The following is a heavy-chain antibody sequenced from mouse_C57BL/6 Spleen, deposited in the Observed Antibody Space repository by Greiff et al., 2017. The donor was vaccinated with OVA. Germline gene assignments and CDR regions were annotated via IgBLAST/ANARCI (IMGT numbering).Heavy chain of an antibody. Sequence: VQLQQPGAELVRPGSSVKLSCKASGYTFTSYWMDWVKQRPGQGLEWIGNIYPSDSETHYNQKFKDKATLTVDKSSSTAYMQLSSLTSEDSAVYYCARWDVGPFAYWGQGTLVTVSA. CDR3: ARWDVGPFAY. CDR1: GYTFTSYW. V-gene: IGHV1-61*01. J-gene: IGHJ3*01. CDR2: IYPSDSET. D-gene: IGHD4-1*01.